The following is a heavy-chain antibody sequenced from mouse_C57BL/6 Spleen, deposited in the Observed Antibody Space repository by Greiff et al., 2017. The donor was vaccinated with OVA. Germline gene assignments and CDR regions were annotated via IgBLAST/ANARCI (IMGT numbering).Heavy chain of an antibody. D-gene: IGHD1-1*01. V-gene: IGHV10-1*01. J-gene: IGHJ1*03. CDR3: VRRGIYYYGSSYFDV. CDR1: GFSFNTYA. CDR2: IRSKSNNYAT. Sequence: EVQVVESGGGLVQPKGSLKLSCAASGFSFNTYAMNWVRQAPGKGLEWVARIRSKSNNYATYYADSVKDRFTISRDDSESMLYLQMNNLKTEDTAMYYCVRRGIYYYGSSYFDVWGTGTTVTVSS.